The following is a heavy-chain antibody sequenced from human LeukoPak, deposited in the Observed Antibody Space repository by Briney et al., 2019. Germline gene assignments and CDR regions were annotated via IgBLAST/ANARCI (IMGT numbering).Heavy chain of an antibody. CDR1: GGSISISNYY. D-gene: IGHD6-19*01. J-gene: IGHJ4*02. CDR2: FYYSGST. Sequence: PSETLSLTCTVSGGSISISNYYWSWLRQPPGKGLEWIGSFYYSGSTYYNPSLKSRVTISVDTSKSQFSLKLSSVTAADTAVYYCARKQWVMYYFDSWGQGTLVSVSS. V-gene: IGHV4-39*01. CDR3: ARKQWVMYYFDS.